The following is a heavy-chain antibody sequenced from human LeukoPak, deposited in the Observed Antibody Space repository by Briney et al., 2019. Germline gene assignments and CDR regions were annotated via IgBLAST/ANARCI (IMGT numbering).Heavy chain of an antibody. CDR2: IWYDGSNK. J-gene: IGHJ4*02. CDR3: AKVRNLWFGELLWRAYYFDY. D-gene: IGHD3-10*01. CDR1: GFTFRSYG. V-gene: IGHV3-30*02. Sequence: GGSLRLSCAASGFTFRSYGMPWVRQAPGKGLEWVAVIWYDGSNKYYADSVKGQFTISRDHSKNTLYLQMNRLRAEDTAVYSCAKVRNLWFGELLWRAYYFDYWGQGTLLTV.